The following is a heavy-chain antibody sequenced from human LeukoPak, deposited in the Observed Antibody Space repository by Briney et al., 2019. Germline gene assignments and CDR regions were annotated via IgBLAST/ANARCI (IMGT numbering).Heavy chain of an antibody. Sequence: GGSLRLSCAASGFTVSSNYMSWVRQAPGKGLGWVSVIYSGGSTYYADSVKGRFTISRDNSKNTLYLQMNSLRAEDTAVYYCAKDPRDHSYGWSWRYFDYWGQGTLVTVSS. CDR3: AKDPRDHSYGWSWRYFDY. D-gene: IGHD5-18*01. V-gene: IGHV3-66*01. J-gene: IGHJ4*02. CDR1: GFTVSSNY. CDR2: IYSGGST.